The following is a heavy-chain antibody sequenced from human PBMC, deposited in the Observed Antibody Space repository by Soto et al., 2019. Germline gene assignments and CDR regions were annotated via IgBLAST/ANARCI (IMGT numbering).Heavy chain of an antibody. CDR2: IYYSGST. D-gene: IGHD3-3*01. CDR3: ARTSYDFWSGHVAFDI. CDR1: GGSISSGGYY. Sequence: QVQLQESGPGLVKPSQTLSLTCTVSGGSISSGGYYWSWIRQHPGKGLEWIGYIYYSGSTYYNPSLKSRVTISVDTSKNQFSLKLSSVTAADTAVYYCARTSYDFWSGHVAFDIWGQGTMVTVSS. J-gene: IGHJ3*02. V-gene: IGHV4-31*03.